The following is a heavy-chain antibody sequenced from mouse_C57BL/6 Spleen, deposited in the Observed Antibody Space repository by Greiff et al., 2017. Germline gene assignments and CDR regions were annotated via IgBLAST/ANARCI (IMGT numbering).Heavy chain of an antibody. J-gene: IGHJ2*01. CDR3: ARTPGTGYFDY. D-gene: IGHD4-1*01. V-gene: IGHV2-2*01. CDR1: GFSLTSYG. Sequence: VQLQQSGPGLVQPSQSLSITCTVSGFSLTSYGVHWVRQSPGKGLEWLGVIWSGGSTDYNAAFISRLSISKDNSKSQVFFKMNSLQADDTAIYYCARTPGTGYFDYWGQGTTLTVSS. CDR2: IWSGGST.